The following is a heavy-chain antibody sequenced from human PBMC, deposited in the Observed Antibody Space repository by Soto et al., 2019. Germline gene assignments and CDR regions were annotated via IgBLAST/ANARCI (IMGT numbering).Heavy chain of an antibody. CDR1: GYTFTSYG. CDR3: ARSIVVVVAATPNWYFDL. CDR2: ISAYNGNT. D-gene: IGHD2-15*01. Sequence: SVKVSCKASGYTFTSYGISWVRQAPGQGLEWMGWISAYNGNTNYAQKLQGRVTMTTDTSTSTAYMELRSLRSDDTAVYYCARSIVVVVAATPNWYFDLWGRGTLVTVAS. V-gene: IGHV1-18*01. J-gene: IGHJ2*01.